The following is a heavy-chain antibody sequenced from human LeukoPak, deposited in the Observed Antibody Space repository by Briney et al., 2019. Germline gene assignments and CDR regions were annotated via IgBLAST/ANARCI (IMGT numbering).Heavy chain of an antibody. CDR3: ARVMTYYDILTGYYMNYYYYMDV. V-gene: IGHV1-18*01. J-gene: IGHJ6*03. Sequence: ASVKVSCKASGYTFTSYGISWVRQAPGQGLEWMGWISAYNGNTNYAQKLQGRVTMTTDTSTSTAYMELRSLRSDDTAVYYCARVMTYYDILTGYYMNYYYYMDVWGKGTTVTISS. D-gene: IGHD3-9*01. CDR2: ISAYNGNT. CDR1: GYTFTSYG.